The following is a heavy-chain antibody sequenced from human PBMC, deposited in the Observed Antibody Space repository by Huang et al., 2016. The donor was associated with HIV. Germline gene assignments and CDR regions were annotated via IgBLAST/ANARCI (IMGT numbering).Heavy chain of an antibody. V-gene: IGHV5-51*01. CDR1: GYTFTGYW. J-gene: IGHJ3*02. D-gene: IGHD2-2*01. CDR2: IYPGDSDT. Sequence: EVQLVQSGAVVKKPGESLKISCKGSGYTFTGYWLGWVRQMPGKGLEWMGIIYPGDSDTTYSPSFQGQVTISADKAISTAYWQWSGLKASDTAMYYCARQGVGDFVVEPTGLGAFDIWGQGTMVTVSS. CDR3: ARQGVGDFVVEPTGLGAFDI.